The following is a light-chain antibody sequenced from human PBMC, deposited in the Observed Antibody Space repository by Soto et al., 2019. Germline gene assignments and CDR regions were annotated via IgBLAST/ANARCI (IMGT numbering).Light chain of an antibody. Sequence: IQLTQSPSSLAASVGDRVTITCRASQGISRALSWYQHKPGNAPKLLIWTTSNLLSGVPSRFSASGSDTEFTLTVSGLEAEDFATYYCKQHYNYPLNFGGGTK. CDR2: TTS. V-gene: IGKV1-9*01. J-gene: IGKJ4*01. CDR1: QGISRA. CDR3: KQHYNYPLN.